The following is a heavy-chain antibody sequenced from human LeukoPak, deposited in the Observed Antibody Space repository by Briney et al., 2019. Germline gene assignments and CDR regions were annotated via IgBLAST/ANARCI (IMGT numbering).Heavy chain of an antibody. CDR2: ISAYSGNT. D-gene: IGHD4-17*01. CDR1: GYSFTGYY. V-gene: IGHV1-18*03. CDR3: ARDGADGDYGGGDY. Sequence: EASMKVSCKASGYSFTGYYIHWVRQAPGQGLEWMGWISAYSGNTNYAQNAQGRVTMTTDTSTSTAYMELRSLRSDDMAVYYCARDGADGDYGGGDYWGQGTLVTVSS. J-gene: IGHJ4*02.